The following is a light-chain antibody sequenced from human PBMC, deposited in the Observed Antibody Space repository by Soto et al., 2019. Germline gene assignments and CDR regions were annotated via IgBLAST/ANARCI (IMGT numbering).Light chain of an antibody. CDR3: QQYGSSPRT. J-gene: IGKJ1*01. Sequence: VLTQSPGTLSLSQGERATLSCRASQSVSSSYLAWYQQKPGQAPRLLIYGASSRATGIPDRFSGSGSGTDFTLTISRLEPEDFAVYYCQQYGSSPRTFGQGTKVDIK. CDR2: GAS. V-gene: IGKV3-20*01. CDR1: QSVSSSY.